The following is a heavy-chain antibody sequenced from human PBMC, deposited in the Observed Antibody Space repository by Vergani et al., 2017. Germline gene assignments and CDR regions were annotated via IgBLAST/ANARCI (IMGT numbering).Heavy chain of an antibody. Sequence: QVQLVQSGAEVKKPGASVKVSCKASGYTFTSYYMHWVRQAPGQGLEWMGRIIPILGIANYAQKFQGRVTITADKSTSTAYMELSSLRSEDTAVYYCASYKDIVVVPAAITDAFDIWGQGTMVTVSS. D-gene: IGHD2-2*01. J-gene: IGHJ3*02. CDR1: GYTFTSYY. CDR3: ASYKDIVVVPAAITDAFDI. V-gene: IGHV1-69*09. CDR2: IIPILGIA.